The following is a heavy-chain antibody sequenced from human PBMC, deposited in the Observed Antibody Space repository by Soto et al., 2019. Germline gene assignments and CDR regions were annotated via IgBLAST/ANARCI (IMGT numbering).Heavy chain of an antibody. D-gene: IGHD4-17*01. CDR1: GYSFTSYW. V-gene: IGHV5-51*01. J-gene: IGHJ4*02. Sequence: EVQLVQSGAEVKKPGESLKISCKGSGYSFTSYWIGWVRQMPGKGLEWMGIIYPGDSDTRYSPSFQGQVTISADKSISTAYLQWSSLKASDTAMYYCARQGHDYGDPEDRTTFIDYWGQGTLVTVSS. CDR2: IYPGDSDT. CDR3: ARQGHDYGDPEDRTTFIDY.